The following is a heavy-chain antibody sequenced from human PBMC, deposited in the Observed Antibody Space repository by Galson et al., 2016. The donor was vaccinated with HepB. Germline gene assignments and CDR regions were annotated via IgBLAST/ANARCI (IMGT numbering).Heavy chain of an antibody. CDR1: GFTFTNSA. D-gene: IGHD3-22*01. Sequence: SVKVSCKAPGFTFTNSAVQWVRQARGQRLEWIGWIVVGSGNTNYAQKFQERVTITRDMSTSTAYMELSSLRSEDTAVYYCAADSHINMIVPDRFDYWGQGTLITVSS. CDR2: IVVGSGNT. J-gene: IGHJ4*02. CDR3: AADSHINMIVPDRFDY. V-gene: IGHV1-58*01.